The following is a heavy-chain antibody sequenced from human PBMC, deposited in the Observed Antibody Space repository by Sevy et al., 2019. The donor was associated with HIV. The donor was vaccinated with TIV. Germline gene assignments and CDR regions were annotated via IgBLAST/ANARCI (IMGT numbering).Heavy chain of an antibody. J-gene: IGHJ5*02. Sequence: GGSLRLSCAASGFTFNDYALHWVRQAPGKGLEWVAIISSDGDNTYYADTVKGRFTISRDNSKNTVYLQMNSLRAEDTEFYYCVSEGAPYRNIRYCSGNNCFYNWFDPWGQGTLVTVSS. D-gene: IGHD2-15*01. V-gene: IGHV3-30-3*01. CDR3: VSEGAPYRNIRYCSGNNCFYNWFDP. CDR1: GFTFNDYA. CDR2: ISSDGDNT.